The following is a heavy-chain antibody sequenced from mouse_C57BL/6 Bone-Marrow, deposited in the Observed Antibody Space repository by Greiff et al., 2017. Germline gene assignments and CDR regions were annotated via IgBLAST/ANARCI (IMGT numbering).Heavy chain of an antibody. J-gene: IGHJ3*01. Sequence: QVQLQQSGSELRSPGSSVKLSCKDFDSEVFPIAYMSWVRQKPGHGFEWIGGILPSIGRTINGEQCGDKATLDADTLSNTAYLELNSLTSEDSAIYYCARGGIYYDYDGFAYWGQGTLVTVSS. CDR2: ILPSIGRT. CDR3: ARGGIYYDYDGFAY. V-gene: IGHV15-2*01. CDR1: DSEVFPIAY. D-gene: IGHD2-4*01.